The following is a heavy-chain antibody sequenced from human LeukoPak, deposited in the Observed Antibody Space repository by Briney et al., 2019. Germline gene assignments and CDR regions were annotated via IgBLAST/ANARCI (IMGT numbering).Heavy chain of an antibody. CDR1: GFTFGDYA. Sequence: PGGSLRLSCTASGFTFGDYAMSWVRQAPGKGLVWVSRINSDGINTSYADSVKGRFTISRDNAKNTLNLQMNSLRAGDTAVYYCARAGYSSSWYSRYFDLWGRGTLVTVSS. D-gene: IGHD6-13*01. CDR2: INSDGINT. V-gene: IGHV3-74*01. CDR3: ARAGYSSSWYSRYFDL. J-gene: IGHJ2*01.